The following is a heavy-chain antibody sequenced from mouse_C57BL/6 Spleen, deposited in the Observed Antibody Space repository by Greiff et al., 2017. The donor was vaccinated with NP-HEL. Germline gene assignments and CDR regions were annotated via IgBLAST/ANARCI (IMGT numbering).Heavy chain of an antibody. CDR1: GFTFSDYG. V-gene: IGHV5-17*01. CDR2: ISSGSSTI. J-gene: IGHJ4*01. Sequence: EVMLVESGGGLVKPGGSLKLSCAASGFTFSDYGMHWVRQAPEKGLEWVAYISSGSSTIYYADTVKGRFTISRDNAKNTLFLQMTSLRSEDTAMDYCAKGGNDVRAMDYWGQGTSVTVSS. D-gene: IGHD2-2*01. CDR3: AKGGNDVRAMDY.